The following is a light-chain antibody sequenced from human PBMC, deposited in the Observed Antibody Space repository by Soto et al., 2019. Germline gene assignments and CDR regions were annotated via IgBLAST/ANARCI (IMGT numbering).Light chain of an antibody. CDR2: AVS. CDR3: ISYTDRQSYL. CDR1: SSDIGSYDH. J-gene: IGLJ1*01. V-gene: IGLV2-14*03. Sequence: QSALTQPASVSGSPGQSITISCSGTSSDIGSYDHVAWYQQFPGKSPKLIIYAVSDRPSGVSDRFSGSKSGISASLTISGLQTEDEADYYWISYTDRQSYLFGTGTKVTVL.